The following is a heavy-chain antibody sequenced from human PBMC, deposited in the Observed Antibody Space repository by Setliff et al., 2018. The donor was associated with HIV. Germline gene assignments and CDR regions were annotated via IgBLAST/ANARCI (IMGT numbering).Heavy chain of an antibody. Sequence: PGGSLRLSCAASGFTFSSYPMSWVSQSPGKGPEWVSAISDGGGSTYYAVSVKGRFTISRDNSKNTLYLQINTLTAEDSAVYYCVREWAGYPLNWFDPWGQGTLVTVSS. D-gene: IGHD5-12*01. J-gene: IGHJ5*02. CDR1: GFTFSSYP. CDR2: ISDGGGST. V-gene: IGHV3-23*01. CDR3: VREWAGYPLNWFDP.